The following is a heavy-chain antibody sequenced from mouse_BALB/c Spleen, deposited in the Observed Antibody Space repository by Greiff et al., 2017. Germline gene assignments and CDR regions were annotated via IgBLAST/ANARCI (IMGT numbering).Heavy chain of an antibody. CDR3: ARRGNYVFDD. D-gene: IGHD2-1*01. CDR2: IWSGGST. J-gene: IGHJ2*01. Sequence: QVQLQQSGPGLVQPSQSLSITCTVSGFSLTSYGVHWVRQSPGKGLEWLGVIWSGGSTDDTAAFISRLSISKDNSKSQVFFKMNSLQANDTAIYYCARRGNYVFDDWGQGTTLTVSS. V-gene: IGHV2-2*02. CDR1: GFSLTSYG.